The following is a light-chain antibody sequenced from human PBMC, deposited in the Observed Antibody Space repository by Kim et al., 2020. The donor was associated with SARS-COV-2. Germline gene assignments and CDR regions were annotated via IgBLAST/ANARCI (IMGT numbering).Light chain of an antibody. V-gene: IGKV1-5*03. CDR2: LAS. CDR1: ESIGNL. J-gene: IGKJ2*01. CDR3: QHYIRFPYT. Sequence: DIQMTQSPSTLSASVGDRVTITCRASESIGNLLAWYQQKPGKAPKLLIYLASTLESGVPSRFRGSGSGTEFTLTITSLQPDDFATYYCQHYIRFPYTFGQGTKLEI.